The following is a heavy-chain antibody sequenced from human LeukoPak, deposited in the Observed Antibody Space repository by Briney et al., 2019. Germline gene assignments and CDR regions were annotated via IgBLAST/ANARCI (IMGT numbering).Heavy chain of an antibody. J-gene: IGHJ6*02. CDR1: GFTVSSNY. CDR2: ISSSSSTI. V-gene: IGHV3-48*02. CDR3: ARDHPDRFYGMDV. Sequence: GGSLRLSCAASGFTVSSNYMSSVRQAPGKGLEWVSYISSSSSTIYYADSVKGRFTISRDNAKNSLYLQMNSLRDEDTAVYYCARDHPDRFYGMDVWGQGTTVTVSS.